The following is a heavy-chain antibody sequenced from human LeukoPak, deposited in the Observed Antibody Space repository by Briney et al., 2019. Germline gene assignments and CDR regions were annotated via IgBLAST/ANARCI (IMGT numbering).Heavy chain of an antibody. Sequence: SETLSLTCTVSGGSVFSYYWNWIRQPPGEGLEWLGYIYSNGITNYSPSLRGRGTISIATSKNQISLRLTSVTAADTAIYYCARRAYYDSSGYHPTSGYFDLWGRGTLVTVSS. CDR2: IYSNGIT. V-gene: IGHV4-4*08. J-gene: IGHJ2*01. CDR1: GGSVFSYY. CDR3: ARRAYYDSSGYHPTSGYFDL. D-gene: IGHD3-22*01.